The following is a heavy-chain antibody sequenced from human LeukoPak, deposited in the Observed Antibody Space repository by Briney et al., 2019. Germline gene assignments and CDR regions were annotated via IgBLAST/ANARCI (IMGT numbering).Heavy chain of an antibody. J-gene: IGHJ4*02. Sequence: PSETLSLTCTVSGGSISSYYWSWIRQPPGKGLEWIGYIYYSGSTNYNPSLKSRVTISVDTSKNQFSLKLSSVTAADTAVYYCARQLVVVEPAEFDYWGQGTLVTVSS. CDR3: ARQLVVVEPAEFDY. V-gene: IGHV4-59*08. D-gene: IGHD2-2*01. CDR1: GGSISSYY. CDR2: IYYSGST.